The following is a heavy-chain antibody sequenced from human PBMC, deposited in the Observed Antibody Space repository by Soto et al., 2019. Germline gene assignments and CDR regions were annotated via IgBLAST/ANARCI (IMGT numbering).Heavy chain of an antibody. J-gene: IGHJ4*02. D-gene: IGHD6-25*01. CDR3: ARDRDFGSGLFNF. CDR1: GGSISSYY. CDR2: IYYSGST. Sequence: TSETLSLTCTVSGGSISSYYWNWIRQPPGKGLEWIRYIYYSGSTNYNPSPKSRVTILLDTSKNQFSLKLSSVTAADTAVYYCARDRDFGSGLFNFWGQGTLVTVSS. V-gene: IGHV4-59*01.